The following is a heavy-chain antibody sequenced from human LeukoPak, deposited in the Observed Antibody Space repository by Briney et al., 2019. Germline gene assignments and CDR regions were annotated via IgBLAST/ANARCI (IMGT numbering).Heavy chain of an antibody. D-gene: IGHD6-6*01. CDR2: TYYRSKWYN. V-gene: IGHV6-1*01. CDR1: GDSVSSKSAA. J-gene: IGHJ5*02. CDR3: ARGSQSSRWFDP. Sequence: SQTLSLTCAISGDSVSSKSAAWSWIRQSPSRGLEWLGRTYYRSKWYNDYAVSVESRITINPDTSKNQFSLQLNSVTPEDTAVYYCARGSQSSRWFDPWGQGTLVTVSS.